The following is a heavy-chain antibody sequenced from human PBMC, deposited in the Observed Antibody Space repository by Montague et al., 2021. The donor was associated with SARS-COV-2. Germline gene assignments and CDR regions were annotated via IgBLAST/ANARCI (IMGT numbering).Heavy chain of an antibody. Sequence: SVKVSCKASGYTFTDYYLHWLRQAPGQGLEWMGWINPNSGGTSYAQKFQGRVTMTRDTSISTAYMDLSRLRSADTAVYSCAAMDFEPHRHYWGQGTLVSVSS. CDR3: AAMDFEPHRHY. V-gene: IGHV1-2*02. CDR2: INPNSGGT. CDR1: GYTFTDYY. J-gene: IGHJ4*02. D-gene: IGHD5-18*01.